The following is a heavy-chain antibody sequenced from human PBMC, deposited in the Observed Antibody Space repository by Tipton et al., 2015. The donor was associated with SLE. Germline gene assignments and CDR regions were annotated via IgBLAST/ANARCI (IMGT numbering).Heavy chain of an antibody. V-gene: IGHV4-39*01. CDR3: ATNGHGETYEFFTEYLRH. D-gene: IGHD5-12*01. CDR1: GGSISSDNYY. Sequence: TLSLTCTVSGGSISSDNYYWGWIRQPPGKGLEWIGSIYYTWSTHYNPSLKSRVTMSVDTSKNQFSLKLNSVTAADTAVYYCATNGHGETYEFFTEYLRHWGQGTLVTVSS. CDR2: IYYTWST. J-gene: IGHJ1*01.